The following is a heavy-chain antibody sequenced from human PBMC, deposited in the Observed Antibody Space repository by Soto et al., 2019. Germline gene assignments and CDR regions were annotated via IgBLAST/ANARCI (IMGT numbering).Heavy chain of an antibody. J-gene: IGHJ3*02. Sequence: QVQLIQSGAELKRPGSSVKVSCKASGDTFSSYSITWLRQAPGQRLEWMGGIIPIFAKPTYAQKFQGRVAITADDSTITVYMELTSLTSEDTAVYYCASGPGIWNSFSIWGQGTPLSVSS. CDR2: IIPIFAKP. D-gene: IGHD1-7*01. CDR3: ASGPGIWNSFSI. CDR1: GDTFSSYS. V-gene: IGHV1-69*01.